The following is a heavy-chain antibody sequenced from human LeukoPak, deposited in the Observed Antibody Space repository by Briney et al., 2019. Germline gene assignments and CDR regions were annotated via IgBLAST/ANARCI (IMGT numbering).Heavy chain of an antibody. V-gene: IGHV4-59*02. D-gene: IGHD6-6*01. CDR3: AKLLGEEY. J-gene: IGHJ4*02. CDR2: VYHSGSS. Sequence: SETLSLTCTVSGACVSSYFWSWIRQSPEKGLEWIGYVYHSGSSSSNPSLQSRVTISQDTSRNQVSLKMTSATAADTAVYYCAKLLGEEYWGQGTQVVVSS. CDR1: GACVSSYF.